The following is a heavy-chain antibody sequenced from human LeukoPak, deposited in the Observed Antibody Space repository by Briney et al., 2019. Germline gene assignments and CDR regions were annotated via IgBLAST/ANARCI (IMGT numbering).Heavy chain of an antibody. V-gene: IGHV3-23*01. Sequence: GGSLRLSCAASGFTFSSYAMSWVRQAPGEGLEWVSAISGSGGSTYYADSVKGRFTISRDNSKNTLYLQMNSLRAEDTAVYYCAKDQYYYDSSGYYYFDYWGQGTLVTVSS. J-gene: IGHJ4*02. CDR2: ISGSGGST. CDR3: AKDQYYYDSSGYYYFDY. D-gene: IGHD3-22*01. CDR1: GFTFSSYA.